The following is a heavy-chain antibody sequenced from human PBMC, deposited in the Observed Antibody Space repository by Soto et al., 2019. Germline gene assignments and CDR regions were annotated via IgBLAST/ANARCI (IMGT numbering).Heavy chain of an antibody. Sequence: GGSLRLSCAASGFTFCNHGMNWVRQAPGKGLEWVAIISRDGSSSAYADSVKDRFTISRDNSKNTVDLQMNSLRAEDTAVYYCAKDSTTPHFFDYWGPGTLVTVSS. CDR2: ISRDGSSS. CDR1: GFTFCNHG. CDR3: AKDSTTPHFFDY. J-gene: IGHJ4*02. D-gene: IGHD4-17*01. V-gene: IGHV3-30*18.